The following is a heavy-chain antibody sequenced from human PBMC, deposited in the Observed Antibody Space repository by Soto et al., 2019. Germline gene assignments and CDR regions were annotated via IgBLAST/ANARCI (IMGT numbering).Heavy chain of an antibody. CDR3: ARDPGSGSYYGWFDP. Sequence: NPSETLSLTCTVSGGSISRYYWNWIRQPPGKGLEWIGYIYYSGSTNYNPSLKSRVTISVDTSKNQFSLKLSSVTAADTAVYYCARDPGSGSYYGWFDPWGQGTLVTVS. J-gene: IGHJ5*02. CDR2: IYYSGST. D-gene: IGHD3-10*01. V-gene: IGHV4-59*01. CDR1: GGSISRYY.